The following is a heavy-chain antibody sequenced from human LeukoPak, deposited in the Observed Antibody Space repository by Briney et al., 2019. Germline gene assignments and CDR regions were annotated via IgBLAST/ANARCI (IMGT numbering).Heavy chain of an antibody. CDR3: ARDLLTYGSGSYYIPRRDYYYYMDV. CDR1: GFTFSSYS. CDR2: ISSSSSTI. V-gene: IGHV3-48*01. D-gene: IGHD3-10*01. J-gene: IGHJ6*03. Sequence: GGSLRLYCAASGFTFSSYSMNWVRQAPGKGLEWVSYISSSSSTIYYADSVKGRFTISRDNAKNSLYLQMNSLRAEDTAVYYCARDLLTYGSGSYYIPRRDYYYYMDVWGKGTTVTVSS.